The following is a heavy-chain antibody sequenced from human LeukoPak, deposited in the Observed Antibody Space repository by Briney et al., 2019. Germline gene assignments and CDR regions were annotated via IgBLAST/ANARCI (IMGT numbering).Heavy chain of an antibody. V-gene: IGHV4-61*02. CDR2: IYTSGST. CDR1: GGSISSGSYS. CDR3: AREKIAYYDNSGRGWFDP. Sequence: SETLSLTCSVSGGSISSGSYSWSWIRQPAGKGLEWIGRIYTSGSTNYNPSLKSRVTISVDTSKKQFSLKLSSVTAADTAVYYCAREKIAYYDNSGRGWFDPWGQGTLVTVSS. D-gene: IGHD3-22*01. J-gene: IGHJ5*02.